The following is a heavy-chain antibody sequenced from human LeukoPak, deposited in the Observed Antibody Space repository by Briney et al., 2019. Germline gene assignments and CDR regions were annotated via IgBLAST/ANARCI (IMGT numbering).Heavy chain of an antibody. Sequence: GGSLRLSCAASGFTFSSWGMHWVRQAPGKGLEWVAVISYDGSNKYYADSAKGRFTISRDNPKNTLYLQMNSLRAEDTAVYYCARSSGPDYGMDVWGQGTTVTVSS. V-gene: IGHV3-30*03. CDR1: GFTFSSWG. D-gene: IGHD3-22*01. J-gene: IGHJ6*02. CDR3: ARSSGPDYGMDV. CDR2: ISYDGSNK.